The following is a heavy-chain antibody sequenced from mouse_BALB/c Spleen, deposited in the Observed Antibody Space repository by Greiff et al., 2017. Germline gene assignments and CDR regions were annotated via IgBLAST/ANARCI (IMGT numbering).Heavy chain of an antibody. D-gene: IGHD2-14*01. CDR1: GFTFSSFG. CDR2: ISSGSSTI. J-gene: IGHJ3*01. CDR3: ARTYYRYDGIGVPWFAY. V-gene: IGHV5-17*02. Sequence: EVQGVESGGGLVQPGGSRKLSCAASGFTFSSFGMHWVRQAPEKGLEWVAYISSGSSTIYYADTVKGRFTISRDNPKNTLFLQMTSLRSEDTAMYYCARTYYRYDGIGVPWFAYWGQGTLVTVSA.